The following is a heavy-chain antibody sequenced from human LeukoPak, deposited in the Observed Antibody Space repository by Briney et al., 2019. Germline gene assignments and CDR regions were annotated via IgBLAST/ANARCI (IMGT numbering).Heavy chain of an antibody. D-gene: IGHD1-26*01. Sequence: GASVKVSCKASGYTFSDYGISWVRQAPGQGLEGMGWISGYNGNTNYAKKLKGRVTMTTDTSTRTAYMELRSLKSDDTAVYYCGRSREGLYSGSSLDYWGQGTLVTVSS. CDR3: GRSREGLYSGSSLDY. CDR1: GYTFSDYG. CDR2: ISGYNGNT. J-gene: IGHJ4*02. V-gene: IGHV1-18*01.